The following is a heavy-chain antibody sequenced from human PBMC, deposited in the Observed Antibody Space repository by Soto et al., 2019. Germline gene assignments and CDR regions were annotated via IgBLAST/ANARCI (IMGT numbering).Heavy chain of an antibody. CDR1: GGSISSYY. CDR3: ARSYSGYRDLYYYYYYMDV. Sequence: ASETLSLTCTVSGGSISSYYWSWIRQPPGKGLEWIGYIYYSGSTNYNPSLKSRVTISVDTSKNQFSLKLSSVTAADTAVYYCARSYSGYRDLYYYYYYMDVWGKGTTVTVSS. D-gene: IGHD5-12*01. CDR2: IYYSGST. V-gene: IGHV4-59*08. J-gene: IGHJ6*03.